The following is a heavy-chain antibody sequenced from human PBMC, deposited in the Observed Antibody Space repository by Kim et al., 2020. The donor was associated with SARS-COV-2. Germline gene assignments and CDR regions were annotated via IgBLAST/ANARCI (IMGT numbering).Heavy chain of an antibody. J-gene: IGHJ4*02. CDR2: IYYSGST. D-gene: IGHD3-9*01. CDR3: ARLRYYDILTGYPPKYFDY. V-gene: IGHV4-39*07. CDR1: GGSISSSSYY. Sequence: SETLSLTCTVSGGSISSSSYYWGWIRQPPGKGLEWIGSIYYSGSTYYNPSLKSRVTISVDTSKNQFSLKLSSVTAADTAVYYCARLRYYDILTGYPPKYFDYWGQGTLVTVSS.